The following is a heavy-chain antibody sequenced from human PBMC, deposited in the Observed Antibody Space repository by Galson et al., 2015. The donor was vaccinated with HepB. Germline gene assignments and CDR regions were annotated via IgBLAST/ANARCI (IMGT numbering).Heavy chain of an antibody. CDR3: ARDVGNPKVGGWFDP. Sequence: SLRLSCAASGFTFDDYGMSWVRQAPGKGLEWVSGINWNGGSTGYADSVKGRFTISRDNAKNSLYLQMNSLRAEDTALYHCARDVGNPKVGGWFDPWGQGTLVTVSS. D-gene: IGHD3-10*01. V-gene: IGHV3-20*01. CDR1: GFTFDDYG. CDR2: INWNGGST. J-gene: IGHJ5*02.